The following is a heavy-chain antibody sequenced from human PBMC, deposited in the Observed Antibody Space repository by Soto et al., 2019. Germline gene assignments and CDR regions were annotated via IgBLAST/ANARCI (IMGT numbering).Heavy chain of an antibody. CDR2: IHHSGST. V-gene: IGHV4-4*02. CDR3: ARSFGWDAIDQ. Sequence: QMQLQESGPGLVKPSETLSLTCAVSSASIISEQRWSWVRQPPGKGLEWIGEIHHSGSTNNNPSRRSRVTMSVDKSKNQFSPNLNSVTAADTAVYYCARSFGWDAIDQWGQGTLVIVSS. J-gene: IGHJ4*02. CDR1: SASIISEQR. D-gene: IGHD6-19*01.